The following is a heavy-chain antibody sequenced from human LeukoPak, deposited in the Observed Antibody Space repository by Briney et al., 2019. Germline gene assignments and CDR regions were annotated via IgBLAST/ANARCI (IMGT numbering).Heavy chain of an antibody. CDR3: ARGLGSGSYYHY. Sequence: SETLSLTCAVYGGSFSGYYWSWICQPPGKGLEWIGEINHSGSTNYNPSLKSRVTISVDTSKNQFSLKVNSVTAADTAVYYCARGLGSGSYYHYWGQGTLVTVSS. CDR1: GGSFSGYY. V-gene: IGHV4-34*01. CDR2: INHSGST. D-gene: IGHD3-10*01. J-gene: IGHJ4*02.